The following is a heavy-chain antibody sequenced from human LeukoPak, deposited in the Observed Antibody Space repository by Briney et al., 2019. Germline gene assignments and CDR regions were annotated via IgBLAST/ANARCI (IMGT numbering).Heavy chain of an antibody. V-gene: IGHV3-23*01. Sequence: GGSLRLSCAASGFTFSSYAMSWVRQAPGKGLEWVSAISGSGGSTCYADSVKGRFTISRDNSKNTLYLQMNSLRAEDTAVYYCATKGSSDYFDYWGQGTLVTVSS. CDR1: GFTFSSYA. CDR2: ISGSGGST. D-gene: IGHD6-6*01. CDR3: ATKGSSDYFDY. J-gene: IGHJ4*02.